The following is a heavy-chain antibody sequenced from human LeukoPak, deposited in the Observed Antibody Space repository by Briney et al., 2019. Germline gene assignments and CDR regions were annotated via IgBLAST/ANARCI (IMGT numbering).Heavy chain of an antibody. CDR3: ARDKIVGPTTLDY. V-gene: IGHV3-7*01. CDR2: IKQDGNEK. D-gene: IGHD1-26*01. Sequence: GGSLRLSCAASGFTFSGYWMSWVRQTPEKGLEWVASIKQDGNEKYYVDSVKGRFTISRDNAKNSLYLQMNSLRADDTAVYYCARDKIVGPTTLDYWGQGTLVTVSS. CDR1: GFTFSGYW. J-gene: IGHJ4*02.